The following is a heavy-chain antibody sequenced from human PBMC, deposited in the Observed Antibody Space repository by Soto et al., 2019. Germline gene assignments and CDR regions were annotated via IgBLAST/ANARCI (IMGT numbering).Heavy chain of an antibody. CDR3: ASEFCGGDCYAAARYGMDV. CDR1: GYTFTNFG. J-gene: IGHJ6*02. D-gene: IGHD2-21*02. V-gene: IGHV1-18*01. Sequence: ASVRVSCKTSGYTFTNFGLSWVRQAPGQGLEWMGWISAYNGNTNYAQNFQGRVTMTTDTSTSTAYMELSSLRSEDTAVYYCASEFCGGDCYAAARYGMDVWGQGTTVTVSS. CDR2: ISAYNGNT.